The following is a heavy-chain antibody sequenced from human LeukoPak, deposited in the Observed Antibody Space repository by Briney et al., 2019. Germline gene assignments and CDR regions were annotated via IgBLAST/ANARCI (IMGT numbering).Heavy chain of an antibody. CDR3: ARVGDHFHWYLDL. CDR1: GFTVSTNY. D-gene: IGHD3-3*02. CDR2: LYSGSST. J-gene: IGHJ2*01. Sequence: GVSLRLSCAASGFTVSTNYMNRVRQAPGKGLEWVSILYSGSSTYYADSVEGRFTISRDSSKNTLFLQMNDLRAEDTAVYYCARVGDHFHWYLDLWGRGTLVTVSS. V-gene: IGHV3-53*01.